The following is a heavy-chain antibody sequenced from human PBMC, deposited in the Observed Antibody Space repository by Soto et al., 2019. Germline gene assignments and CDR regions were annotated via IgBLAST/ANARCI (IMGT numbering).Heavy chain of an antibody. J-gene: IGHJ4*02. CDR3: ARENWNSY. D-gene: IGHD1-7*01. Sequence: VGSLRLSCVASGFTFNIYWMHWVRQAPGKGLEWVSRIDNDGSATTYADSVKGRFTISRDNAKNTLFLQMNTLRVDDTAVYYCARENWNSYWGQGTLVTVSS. CDR2: IDNDGSAT. V-gene: IGHV3-74*01. CDR1: GFTFNIYW.